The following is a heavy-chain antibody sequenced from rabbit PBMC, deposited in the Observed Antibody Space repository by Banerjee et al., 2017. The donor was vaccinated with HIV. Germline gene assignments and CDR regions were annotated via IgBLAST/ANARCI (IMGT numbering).Heavy chain of an antibody. J-gene: IGHJ4*01. CDR2: IYTSTNST. V-gene: IGHV1S43*01. CDR3: ARDTGAWGDFSL. D-gene: IGHD4-1*01. Sequence: IACIYTSTNSTWYANWVNGRFTISSSTSLNSVDLKMTSLTAADTATYFCARDTGAWGDFSLWGPGTLVTVS.